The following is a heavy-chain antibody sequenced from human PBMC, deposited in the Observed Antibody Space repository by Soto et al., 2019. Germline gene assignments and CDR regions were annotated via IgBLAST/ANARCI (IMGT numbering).Heavy chain of an antibody. D-gene: IGHD6-13*01. CDR3: AGDRGVAAADHYYYCGMDV. CDR2: IIPILGIA. CDR1: GGTFSSYT. Sequence: QVQLVQSGAEVKKPGSSVEVSCKASGGTFSSYTISWVRQAPGQGLEWMGRIIPILGIANYAQKFQGRVTITADKATSTAYMEVSSLRSEDTAVYYCAGDRGVAAADHYYYCGMDVWGHGTTVTVSS. V-gene: IGHV1-69*08. J-gene: IGHJ6*02.